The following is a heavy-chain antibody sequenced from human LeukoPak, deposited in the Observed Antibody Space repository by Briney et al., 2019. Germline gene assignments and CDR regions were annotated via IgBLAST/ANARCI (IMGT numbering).Heavy chain of an antibody. CDR3: ARGNGTYYDFWSGYYTFDY. J-gene: IGHJ4*02. D-gene: IGHD3-3*01. Sequence: GGSLRLSCAVSGFTFSSYGMHWVRQAPGKGLEWVAVIWYDGSNKYYADSVKGRFTISRDNSKNTLYLQMNSLRAEDTAVYYCARGNGTYYDFWSGYYTFDYWGQGTLVTVSS. V-gene: IGHV3-33*01. CDR2: IWYDGSNK. CDR1: GFTFSSYG.